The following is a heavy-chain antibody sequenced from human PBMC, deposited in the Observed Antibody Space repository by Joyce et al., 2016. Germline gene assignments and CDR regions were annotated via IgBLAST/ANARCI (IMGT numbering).Heavy chain of an antibody. V-gene: IGHV3-30*04. D-gene: IGHD3-9*01. CDR2: KSYEGRNK. J-gene: IGHJ5*02. CDR1: GFTFSHYL. Sequence: QVQLVESGGGVVQPGKSLRLSCAASGFTFSHYLMHWVRQAPGKGLEWVEVKSYEGRNKYYAESLKGRFTISRDNSKNALYLQMNSLRTEDTAVYYCAREDRDYDILTGYHSKRFDPWGQGTLVTVSS. CDR3: AREDRDYDILTGYHSKRFDP.